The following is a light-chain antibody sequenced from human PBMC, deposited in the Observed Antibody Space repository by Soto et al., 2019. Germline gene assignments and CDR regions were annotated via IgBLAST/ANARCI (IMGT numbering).Light chain of an antibody. CDR3: QQRSNWYT. Sequence: EIVLTQSPATLSLSPGERATLSCRASQSISSFLTWYQHKPGQAPRLLIYDASKRATGIPARFSGSGSETDFTLTISSLEPEDFGVYYRQQRSNWYTFGQGTKLEIK. CDR2: DAS. J-gene: IGKJ2*01. CDR1: QSISSF. V-gene: IGKV3-11*01.